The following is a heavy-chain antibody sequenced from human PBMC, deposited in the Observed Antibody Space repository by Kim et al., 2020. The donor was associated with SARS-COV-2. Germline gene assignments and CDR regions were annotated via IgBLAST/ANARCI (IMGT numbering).Heavy chain of an antibody. CDR1: GGSISSYY. D-gene: IGHD6-13*01. CDR3: ARGKRKPIAAAAPDYYYYYGMVD. CDR2: IYYSGST. V-gene: IGHV4-59*08. Sequence: SETLSLTCTVSGGSISSYYWSWIRQPPGKGLEWIGYIYYSGSTTYNPSLKSRVTISVDTSTNQFSLKLSSVTAADTAVYYCARGKRKPIAAAAPDYYYYYGMVDWCQETTVTVAS. J-gene: IGHJ6*02.